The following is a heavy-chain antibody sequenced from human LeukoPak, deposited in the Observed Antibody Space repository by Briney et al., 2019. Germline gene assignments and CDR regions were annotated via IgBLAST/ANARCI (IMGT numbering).Heavy chain of an antibody. CDR2: ISSSSSYI. CDR1: GFTFSSYS. D-gene: IGHD1-1*01. Sequence: PGGSLRLSCAASGFTFSSYSMNWVRQAPGKGLEWVSSISSSSSYIYYADSVKGRFTISRDNAKNSLYLQMNSQRAEDTAVYYCARVNINNWHSCDYWGQGTLVTVSS. V-gene: IGHV3-21*01. CDR3: ARVNINNWHSCDY. J-gene: IGHJ4*02.